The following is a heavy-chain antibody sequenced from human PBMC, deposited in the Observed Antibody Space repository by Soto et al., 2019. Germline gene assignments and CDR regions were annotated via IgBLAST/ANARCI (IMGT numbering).Heavy chain of an antibody. V-gene: IGHV4-39*01. CDR2: SYFTGNT. CDR3: ARHRTGYSSSWLDY. Sequence: QLQLQESGPGLVKPSETLSLTCTVSGGSITSGTSSWGWIRQPPGKGLEWIGNSYFTGNTHYNPSLNSRVTMSVDTSKSQFSLCLSSVTAADTAVYYCARHRTGYSSSWLDYWGQGTLVTVSS. D-gene: IGHD6-13*01. J-gene: IGHJ4*02. CDR1: GGSITSGTSS.